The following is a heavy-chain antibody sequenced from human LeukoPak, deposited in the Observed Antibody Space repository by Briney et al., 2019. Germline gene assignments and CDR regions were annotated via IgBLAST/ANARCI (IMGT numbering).Heavy chain of an antibody. D-gene: IGHD2-15*01. Sequence: SETLSLTCTVSGGSISGYYWSWIRQPPGKGLEWIGYIFHTGSANYNPSLKSRVTMSVDTSKNQFSLKLSSVTTADTAVYYCVRQPYLSGAYYFDYWGQGTLVTVSS. CDR1: GGSISGYY. V-gene: IGHV4-59*08. J-gene: IGHJ4*02. CDR3: VRQPYLSGAYYFDY. CDR2: IFHTGSA.